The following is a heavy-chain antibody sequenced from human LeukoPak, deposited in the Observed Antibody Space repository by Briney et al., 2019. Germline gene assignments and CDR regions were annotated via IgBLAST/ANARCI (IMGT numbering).Heavy chain of an antibody. J-gene: IGHJ2*01. V-gene: IGHV1-8*02. Sequence: ASVKVSCKASGYTFTSYGINWVRQATGQGLEWMGWMNPNSGNTGYAQKFQGRVTMTRNTSISTAYMELSSLRSEDTAVYYCARYDYGDYADWYFDLWGRGTLVTVSS. CDR3: ARYDYGDYADWYFDL. CDR2: MNPNSGNT. CDR1: GYTFTSYG. D-gene: IGHD4-17*01.